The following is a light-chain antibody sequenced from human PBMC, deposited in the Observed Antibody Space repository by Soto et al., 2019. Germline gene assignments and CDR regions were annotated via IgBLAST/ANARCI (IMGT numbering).Light chain of an antibody. J-gene: IGKJ4*01. V-gene: IGKV1-9*01. Sequence: DILLTQSPSFLSASVGDRVTITCRASQGIRSYLAWYQQKPGKAPNLLIYTASTLQSGVPSRFIGSGSGTDFTLTLRSLQPEDFATYYCQQHNSYPHAFCGETKVEIK. CDR2: TAS. CDR3: QQHNSYPHA. CDR1: QGIRSY.